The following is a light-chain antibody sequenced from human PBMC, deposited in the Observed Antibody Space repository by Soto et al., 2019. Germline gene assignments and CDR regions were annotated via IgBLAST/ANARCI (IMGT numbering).Light chain of an antibody. CDR2: AAS. V-gene: IGKV1-39*01. CDR3: QQYGSSPLVT. Sequence: DIQMTQHPSTLSASVEDRVTIACRASQSISSYLNWYQQKPGKAPKLLIYAASSLQSGVPSRFSGSGSGTDFTLTISRLEPEDFAVYYCQQYGSSPLVTFGQGTKV. J-gene: IGKJ1*01. CDR1: QSISSY.